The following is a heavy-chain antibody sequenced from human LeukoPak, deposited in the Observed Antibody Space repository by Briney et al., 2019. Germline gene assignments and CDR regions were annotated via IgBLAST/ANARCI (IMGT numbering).Heavy chain of an antibody. V-gene: IGHV6-1*01. J-gene: IGHJ3*02. Sequence: SQTLSLTCAISGDSVSSNSAAWNWIRQSPSRGLEWLGRTYYRSKWYNDYAVSVKSRVTINPDTSKNQFSLQLNSVTPEDTAVYYCARDGVGATRGSDAFDIWGQGTMVTVSS. CDR2: TYYRSKWYN. CDR3: ARDGVGATRGSDAFDI. CDR1: GDSVSSNSAA. D-gene: IGHD1-26*01.